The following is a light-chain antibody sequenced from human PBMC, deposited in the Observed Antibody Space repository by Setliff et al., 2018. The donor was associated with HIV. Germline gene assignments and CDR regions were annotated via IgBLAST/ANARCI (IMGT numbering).Light chain of an antibody. CDR2: EGS. J-gene: IGLJ1*01. V-gene: IGLV2-23*01. CDR3: CSYVAGSHYV. Sequence: QSALTQPASVSGSPGQSITISCTGTSSDLGSYHLVSWYQHHPGKAPKLMIYEGSQRPPGVSTRFSGSTSGDTASLTIAGLQAEDEADYYCCSYVAGSHYVFGTGTKVTVL. CDR1: SSDLGSYHL.